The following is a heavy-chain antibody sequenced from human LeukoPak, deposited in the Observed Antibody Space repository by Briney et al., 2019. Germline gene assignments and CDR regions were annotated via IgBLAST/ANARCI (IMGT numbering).Heavy chain of an antibody. Sequence: GGSLRLSCAASGFTFSSYWMSWVRQAPGKGLEWVANIKQDGSEKYYVDSVKGRFTISRDNAKNSLYLQMNSLRAEDSAVYYCARDIVVVTAIMDVWGKGTTVTVSS. D-gene: IGHD2-21*02. CDR2: IKQDGSEK. CDR1: GFTFSSYW. J-gene: IGHJ6*03. CDR3: ARDIVVVTAIMDV. V-gene: IGHV3-7*01.